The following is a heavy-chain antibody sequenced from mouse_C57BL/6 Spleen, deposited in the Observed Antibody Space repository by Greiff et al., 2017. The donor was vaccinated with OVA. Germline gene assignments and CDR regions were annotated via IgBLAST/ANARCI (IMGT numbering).Heavy chain of an antibody. D-gene: IGHD1-1*01. Sequence: QVQLQQPGAELVRPGSSVKLSCKASGYTFTSSWMHWVKQRPIQGLEWIGNIDPSDSETHYNQKFKDKATLTVDKSSSTAYMQLSSLTSEDSAVYYCARDYGSRPFAYWGQGTLVTVSA. J-gene: IGHJ3*01. CDR3: ARDYGSRPFAY. CDR1: GYTFTSSW. V-gene: IGHV1-52*01. CDR2: IDPSDSET.